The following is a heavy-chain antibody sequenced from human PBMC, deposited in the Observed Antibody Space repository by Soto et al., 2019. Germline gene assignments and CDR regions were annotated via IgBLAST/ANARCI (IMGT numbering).Heavy chain of an antibody. CDR2: VIPIFGTA. CDR3: AREAGYCSGGSCYARWLDP. Sequence: GASVKVSCKASGGTFSSYAISWVRQAPGQGLEWMGGVIPIFGTANYAQKFQGRVTITADESTSTAYMELSSLRSEDTAVYYCAREAGYCSGGSCYARWLDPWGQGTLVTVSS. CDR1: GGTFSSYA. J-gene: IGHJ5*02. V-gene: IGHV1-69*13. D-gene: IGHD2-15*01.